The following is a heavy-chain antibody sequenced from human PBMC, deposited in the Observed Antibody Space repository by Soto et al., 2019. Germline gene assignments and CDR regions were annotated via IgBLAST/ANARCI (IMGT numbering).Heavy chain of an antibody. D-gene: IGHD2-2*01. J-gene: IGHJ5*02. V-gene: IGHV4-39*01. Sequence: QLQLQESGPGLVKPSETLSLTCTVSGGSISSSSYYWGWIRQPPGKGLEWIGSIYYSGSTYYNPSLKSRVTISVDTSKNQFSLKLSSVTAADTAVYYCARHDELLDIVLVPAATWGGNWFDPWGQGTLVTVSS. CDR3: ARHDELLDIVLVPAATWGGNWFDP. CDR1: GGSISSSSYY. CDR2: IYYSGST.